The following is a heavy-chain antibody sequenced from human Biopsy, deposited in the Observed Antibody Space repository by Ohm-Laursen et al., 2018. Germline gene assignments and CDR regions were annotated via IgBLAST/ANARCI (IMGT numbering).Heavy chain of an antibody. J-gene: IGHJ2*01. V-gene: IGHV4-59*08. CDR1: GGSISSYY. CDR3: ARHAPSYSGSYWRYFDL. CDR2: IYYTGST. D-gene: IGHD1-26*01. Sequence: SETLSLTCTVSGGSISSYYWSWIRQPPGKGLEWIGYIYYTGSTNYNPSLKSRLTISVDTSMTHLSLRLASVTAADTAVYYCARHAPSYSGSYWRYFDLWGRGTLVTVSS.